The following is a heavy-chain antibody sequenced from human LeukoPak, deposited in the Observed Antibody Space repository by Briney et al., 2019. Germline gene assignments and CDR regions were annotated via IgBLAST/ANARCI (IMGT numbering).Heavy chain of an antibody. J-gene: IGHJ5*02. V-gene: IGHV3-53*01. CDR1: GFTVSSNY. CDR3: ATARFIAWERWFDP. D-gene: IGHD1-26*01. CDR2: IYSGGST. Sequence: GGSLRLSCAASGFTVSSNYMSWVRQAPGKGLEWVSVIYSGGSTYYADSVKGRFTISRDNSKNTLYLQMNSLRAEDTAVYYCATARFIAWERWFDPWGQGTLVAVSS.